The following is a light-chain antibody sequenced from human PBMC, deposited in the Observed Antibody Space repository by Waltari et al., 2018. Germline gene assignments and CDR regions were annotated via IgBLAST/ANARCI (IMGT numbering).Light chain of an antibody. CDR3: QQYYAYPLT. Sequence: AIRITQSPSSLSASTGDRVTITCRSNQDIGTYLAWYQRTPGKAPRLLLHGASTLQTGVPSRFSGSGSGTDFNITIACLQSEDFVTYFCQQYYAYPLTFGGGTKVEMK. CDR1: QDIGTY. J-gene: IGKJ4*01. CDR2: GAS. V-gene: IGKV1-8*01.